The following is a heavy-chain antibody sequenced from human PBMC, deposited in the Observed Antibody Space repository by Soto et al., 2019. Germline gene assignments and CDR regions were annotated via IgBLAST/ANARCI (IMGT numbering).Heavy chain of an antibody. CDR2: ISYDGSNK. J-gene: IGHJ3*02. D-gene: IGHD6-19*01. CDR3: AKDTTYSSGWYRGAFDI. Sequence: GGSLRLSCAASGFTFSSYGMHWVRQAPGKGLEWVAVISYDGSNKYYADSVKGRFTISRDNSKNTLYLQMNSLRAEDTAVYYCAKDTTYSSGWYRGAFDIWGQGTMVTVSS. CDR1: GFTFSSYG. V-gene: IGHV3-30*18.